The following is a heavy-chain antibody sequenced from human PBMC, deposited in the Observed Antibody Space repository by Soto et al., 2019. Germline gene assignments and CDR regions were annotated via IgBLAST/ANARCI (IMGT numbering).Heavy chain of an antibody. CDR3: ARYSGFYGPYYYALDV. J-gene: IGHJ6*02. CDR1: GGSISSVTNY. CDR2: VYHGGST. D-gene: IGHD3-10*01. Sequence: QLQLQESGPGLVKPSETLSLTCTVSGGSISSVTNYWGWVRQPPGGGLERIGTVYHGGSTSYNPSLKSRVTIPVDTSTNEFYLRLSSVTAADTAVYYCARYSGFYGPYYYALDVWGQGTTVTVSS. V-gene: IGHV4-39*01.